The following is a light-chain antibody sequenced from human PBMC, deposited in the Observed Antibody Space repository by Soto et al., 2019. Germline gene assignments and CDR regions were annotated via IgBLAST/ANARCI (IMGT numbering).Light chain of an antibody. CDR1: QSVGTW. J-gene: IGKJ1*01. CDR2: GAS. Sequence: DIQMTQSPSTLSASVGGRVTITCRASQSVGTWVAWYQQKPGKAPKLLIYGASNLERGVPSRFSGSGSGTEFTLTITTLQPDDFATYFCQQYNRNTWSFGPGTKV. V-gene: IGKV1-5*01. CDR3: QQYNRNTWS.